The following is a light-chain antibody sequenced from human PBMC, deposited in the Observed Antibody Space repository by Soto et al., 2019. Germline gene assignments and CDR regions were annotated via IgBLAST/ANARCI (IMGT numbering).Light chain of an antibody. CDR1: SSDVGGYNY. CDR2: EVS. CDR3: SSYVVSYSWV. V-gene: IGLV2-8*01. Sequence: QSVLTQPPSASGSPGQSVTISCTGTSSDVGGYNYVSWYQQHPGKAPKLMIYEVSKRPSGVPDRFSGSKSGNTASLTVSGLQAEDEADYYCSSYVVSYSWVFGGGTKLTVL. J-gene: IGLJ3*02.